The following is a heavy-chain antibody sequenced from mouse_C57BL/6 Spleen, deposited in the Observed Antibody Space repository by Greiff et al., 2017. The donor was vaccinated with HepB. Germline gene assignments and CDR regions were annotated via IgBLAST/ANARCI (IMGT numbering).Heavy chain of an antibody. Sequence: QVQLQQSGPELVKPGASVKISCKASGYAFSSSWMNWVKQRPGKGLEWIGRIYPGDGDTNYNGKFKGKATLTADKSSSTAYMQLSSLTSEDSAVYFCASGPSAGPYCYAMDYWGQGTSVTVSS. J-gene: IGHJ4*01. CDR1: GYAFSSSW. CDR2: IYPGDGDT. V-gene: IGHV1-82*01. D-gene: IGHD3-2*02. CDR3: ASGPSAGPYCYAMDY.